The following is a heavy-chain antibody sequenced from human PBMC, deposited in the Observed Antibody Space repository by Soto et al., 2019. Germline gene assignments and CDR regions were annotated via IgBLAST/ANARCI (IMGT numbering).Heavy chain of an antibody. CDR1: SGSISSRNW. V-gene: IGHV4-4*02. J-gene: IGHJ3*02. D-gene: IGHD5-12*01. CDR2: IYHSGST. Sequence: SETLSLTFAVSSGSISSRNWWSWFRQPPGKGLEWIGEIYHSGSTNYNPSLKSRVTISVDKSKNQFSLKLSSVTAADTAVDYCARWIGYDFAFDIWGQGTMVTVSS. CDR3: ARWIGYDFAFDI.